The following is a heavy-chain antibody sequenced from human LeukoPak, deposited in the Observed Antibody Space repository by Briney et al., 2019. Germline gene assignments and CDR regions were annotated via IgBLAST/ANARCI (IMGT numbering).Heavy chain of an antibody. J-gene: IGHJ4*02. CDR2: ITSDSDGSST. CDR1: GFTLSNHW. CDR3: AKDAASSVLLWFGAGVEDY. Sequence: GGSLRLSCAASGFTLSNHWMHWVRQAPGKGLLWVSRITSDSDGSSTVYADSVKGRFTISRDNSKNTLYLQMNSLRAGDTAVYYCAKDAASSVLLWFGAGVEDYWGQGTLVTVSS. V-gene: IGHV3-74*01. D-gene: IGHD3-10*01.